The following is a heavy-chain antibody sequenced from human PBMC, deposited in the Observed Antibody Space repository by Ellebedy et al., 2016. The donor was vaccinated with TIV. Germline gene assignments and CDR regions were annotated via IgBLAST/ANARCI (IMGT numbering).Heavy chain of an antibody. V-gene: IGHV3-30-3*01. J-gene: IGHJ4*02. CDR1: GFPFRTYA. D-gene: IGHD1-14*01. CDR3: AKEQTNHYFDS. CDR2: ISYDGSNQ. Sequence: PGGSLRLSCAASGFPFRTYAMHWVRQPPGKGLEWVAAISYDGSNQFYADSVKGRFTISRDNSKNTLYLQMNSLRADDAAVYYCAKEQTNHYFDSWGQGTLVTVSS.